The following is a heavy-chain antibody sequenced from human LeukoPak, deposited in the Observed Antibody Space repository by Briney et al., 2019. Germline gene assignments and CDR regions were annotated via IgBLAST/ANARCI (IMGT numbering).Heavy chain of an antibody. V-gene: IGHV4-31*03. D-gene: IGHD3-10*01. J-gene: IGHJ6*02. CDR1: GGSISSGGYY. CDR2: IYYSGST. CDR3: ARDSLGFPGSYYYYYGMDV. Sequence: PSETLSLTCTVSGGSISSGGYYWSWIRQHPGKGLEWIGYIYYSGSTYYNPSLKSRVTISVDTSKNQFPLKLSSVTAADTAVYYCARDSLGFPGSYYYYYGMDVWGQGTTVTVSS.